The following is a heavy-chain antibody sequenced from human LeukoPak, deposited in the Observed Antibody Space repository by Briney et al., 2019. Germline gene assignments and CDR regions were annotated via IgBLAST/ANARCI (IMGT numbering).Heavy chain of an antibody. CDR3: ARESSDTIFGVVRTTGGWFDP. D-gene: IGHD3-3*01. CDR2: ISYDGSNK. Sequence: GGSLRLSCAASRFTFSSYGMHGVRQAPGKGLEWVAVISYDGSNKYYADSVKGRFTISRDNSKNTLYLQMNSLRPGDTAVYYCARESSDTIFGVVRTTGGWFDPWGQGTLVTVSS. V-gene: IGHV3-30*03. CDR1: RFTFSSYG. J-gene: IGHJ5*02.